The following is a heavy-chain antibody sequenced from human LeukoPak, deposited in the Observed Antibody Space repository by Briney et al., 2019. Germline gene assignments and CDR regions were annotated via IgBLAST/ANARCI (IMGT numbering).Heavy chain of an antibody. V-gene: IGHV4-34*01. Sequence: SETLSLTCAVYGGSFSGYYWSWIRQPPGKGLEWIGEINHSGSTNYNPSLKSRVTISVDTSKNQFSLKLSSVTAADTAVYYCARRVLRYFDWSPQGAKTYNWFDPWGQGTLVTVSS. CDR2: INHSGST. D-gene: IGHD3-9*01. J-gene: IGHJ5*02. CDR3: ARRVLRYFDWSPQGAKTYNWFDP. CDR1: GGSFSGYY.